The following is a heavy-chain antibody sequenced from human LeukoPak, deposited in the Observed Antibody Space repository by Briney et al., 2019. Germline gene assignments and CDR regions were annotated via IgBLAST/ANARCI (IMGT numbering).Heavy chain of an antibody. CDR2: IDPSDSYT. J-gene: IGHJ5*02. V-gene: IGHV5-10-1*01. D-gene: IGHD3-22*01. CDR1: GHSFTSHW. CDR3: ARLEYYDSS. Sequence: GESLKISCKGSGHSFTSHWISWVRQMPGKGLEWMGRIDPSDSYTNYSPSFQGHVTTSADKSITTAYLQWSSLRASDTAMYYCARLEYYDSSWGQGTLVTVSS.